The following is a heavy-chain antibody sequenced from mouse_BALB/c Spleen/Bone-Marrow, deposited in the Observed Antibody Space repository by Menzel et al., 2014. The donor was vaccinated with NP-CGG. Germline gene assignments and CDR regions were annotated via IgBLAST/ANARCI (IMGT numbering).Heavy chain of an antibody. D-gene: IGHD4-1*01. Sequence: SPGSSVKLSCKDFDSEVFPIAYMSWVRQKPGHGFEWIGDILPSIGRTIYGEKLEDKATLDADTVSNTAYLELNSLTSEDSAIYYCARGTNWDGEGYYYAMDYWGQGTSVTVSS. CDR1: DSEVFPIAY. CDR3: ARGTNWDGEGYYYAMDY. V-gene: IGHV15-2*02. J-gene: IGHJ4*01. CDR2: ILPSIGRT.